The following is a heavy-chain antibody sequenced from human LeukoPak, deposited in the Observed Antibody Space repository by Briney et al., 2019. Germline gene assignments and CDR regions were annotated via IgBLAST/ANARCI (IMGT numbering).Heavy chain of an antibody. CDR1: GFTFSNAW. V-gene: IGHV3-15*01. CDR2: IKSKTDGGTT. CDR3: TTAGYCSSTSCRRLYYYGMDV. Sequence: PGGSLRLSCAASGFTFSNAWMSWVRHAPGKGLEWVGRIKSKTDGGTTDYAAAVKGRFTISRDDSKNTLYLQMNSLKTEDTAVYYCTTAGYCSSTSCRRLYYYGMDVWGQGTTVTVSS. J-gene: IGHJ6*02. D-gene: IGHD2-2*01.